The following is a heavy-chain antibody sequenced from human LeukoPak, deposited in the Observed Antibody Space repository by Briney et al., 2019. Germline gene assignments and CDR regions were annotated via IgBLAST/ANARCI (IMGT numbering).Heavy chain of an antibody. J-gene: IGHJ3*01. CDR3: ARAKYGSGSCYPF. Sequence: PSGTLTLSCTASGFTFTNFCMSWIRQPPGKGLEWVANINQDGSENYYVASVKGRFTISRDNAKNALHLQMNSLRAEGTAVYYCARAKYGSGSCYPFWGQGTMVTVS. V-gene: IGHV3-7*01. CDR2: INQDGSEN. CDR1: GFTFTNFC. D-gene: IGHD3-10*01.